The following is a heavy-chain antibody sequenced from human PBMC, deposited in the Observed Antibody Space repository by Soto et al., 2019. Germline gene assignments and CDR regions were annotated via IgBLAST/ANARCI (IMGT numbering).Heavy chain of an antibody. V-gene: IGHV1-69*06. CDR2: IIPIFGTA. D-gene: IGHD2-2*01. CDR1: GGTFSSDA. Sequence: GASVKVSCKASGGTFSSDAISCVRPAPSQGLEWMGGIIPIFGTANYAQKFQGRVTITADKSTSTAYMELSSLRSEDTAVYYCASGRWYCSSTSCAEGYYYYGMDGWGQGTTVTVSS. CDR3: ASGRWYCSSTSCAEGYYYYGMDG. J-gene: IGHJ6*02.